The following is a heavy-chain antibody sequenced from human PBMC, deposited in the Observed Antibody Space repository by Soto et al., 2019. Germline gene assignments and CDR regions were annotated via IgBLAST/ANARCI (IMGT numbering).Heavy chain of an antibody. CDR2: IIPMYGAA. J-gene: IGHJ3*02. V-gene: IGHV1-69*01. Sequence: QVQLVQSGAEVKKPGSSVKVSCRASGGTFKKFGISWVRQTPGQGLEWMGGIIPMYGAANSAQKFQDRVTFTADESTSTAYMELSSLRSEDTAEYFCARSMRAFRTDEVFDIWGNGTVVAVSS. D-gene: IGHD3-22*01. CDR3: ARSMRAFRTDEVFDI. CDR1: GGTFKKFG.